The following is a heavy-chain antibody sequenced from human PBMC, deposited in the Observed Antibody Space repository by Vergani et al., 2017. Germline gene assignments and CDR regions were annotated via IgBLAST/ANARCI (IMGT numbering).Heavy chain of an antibody. Sequence: QLQLQESGSGLVKPSQTLSLTCAVSGGSIRSGGYSWSWIRQPPGKGLEWIGYIYHSGSTYYNPSLKSRVTISVDRSKNQFSLKLSSVTAADTAVYYCARGSSYDSSGPFDYWGQGTLVTVSS. CDR1: GGSIRSGGYS. CDR2: IYHSGST. D-gene: IGHD3-22*01. J-gene: IGHJ4*02. V-gene: IGHV4-30-2*01. CDR3: ARGSSYDSSGPFDY.